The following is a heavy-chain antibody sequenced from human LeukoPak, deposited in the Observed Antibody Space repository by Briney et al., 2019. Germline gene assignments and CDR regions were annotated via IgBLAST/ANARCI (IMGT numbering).Heavy chain of an antibody. CDR3: AKSRDGYNSAADY. J-gene: IGHJ4*02. V-gene: IGHV3-23*01. D-gene: IGHD5-24*01. Sequence: GGSLGLSCAASGFTFSSYAMSWVRQAPGKGLEWVSGISGSGGSTYYADPVKGRFTISRDNSKNTLYLQMNSLRAEDTAVYYCAKSRDGYNSAADYWGQGTLVTVSS. CDR2: ISGSGGST. CDR1: GFTFSSYA.